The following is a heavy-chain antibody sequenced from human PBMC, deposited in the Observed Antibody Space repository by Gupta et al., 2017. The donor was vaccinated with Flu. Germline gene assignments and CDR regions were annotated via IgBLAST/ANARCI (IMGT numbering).Heavy chain of an antibody. CDR2: INADGSST. Sequence: EVHLVESGGGLVQPGGSVRLSCSTSGFTFSTSYLQWVRQAPGKGTVWVSRINADGSSTTYADSVKGRFTISRDNAKHTLYLQMNSLGADDTSVYYCATVTTGCWVQGTLVTVSS. CDR1: GFTFSTSY. V-gene: IGHV3-74*03. J-gene: IGHJ4*02. D-gene: IGHD4-17*01. CDR3: ATVTTGC.